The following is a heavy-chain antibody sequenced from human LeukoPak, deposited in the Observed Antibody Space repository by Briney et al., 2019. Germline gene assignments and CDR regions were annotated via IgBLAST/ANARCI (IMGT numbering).Heavy chain of an antibody. CDR3: AREEYSSSWDHLDYYYYGMDV. J-gene: IGHJ6*02. CDR2: IYSGGST. V-gene: IGHV3-66*01. CDR1: GFTVSSNY. Sequence: GGSLRLSCAASGFTVSSNYMSWVRQAPGKGLAWVSVIYSGGSTYYADSVKGRFTISRDNSKNTLYLQMNSLRAEDTAVYYCAREEYSSSWDHLDYYYYGMDVWGQGTTVTVSS. D-gene: IGHD6-13*01.